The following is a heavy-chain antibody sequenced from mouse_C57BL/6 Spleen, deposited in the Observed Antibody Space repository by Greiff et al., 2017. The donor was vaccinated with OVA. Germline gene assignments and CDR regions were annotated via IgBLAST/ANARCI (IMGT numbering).Heavy chain of an antibody. CDR2: IYPGDGDT. J-gene: IGHJ1*03. D-gene: IGHD1-1*01. CDR1: GYAFSSSW. V-gene: IGHV1-82*01. Sequence: QVQLQQSGPELVKPGASVKISCKASGYAFSSSWMNWVKQRPGKGLEWIGRIYPGDGDTNYNGKFKGKATLTADKSSSTAYMQLSSLISEESAVYFCASLYYGSRGGYFDVWGTGTTVTVSS. CDR3: ASLYYGSRGGYFDV.